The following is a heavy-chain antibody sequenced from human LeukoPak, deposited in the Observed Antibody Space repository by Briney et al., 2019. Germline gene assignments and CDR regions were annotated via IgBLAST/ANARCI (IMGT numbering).Heavy chain of an antibody. CDR2: ISYDGSNK. V-gene: IGHV3-30*04. Sequence: GRSLRLSCAASGFTFSSYAMHWVRQAPGKGLEWVAVISYDGSNKYYADSVKGRFTISRDNSKNTLYLEMNSLRAEDTAVYYCASQSSGGYWYFDYWGQGTLVTVSS. D-gene: IGHD1-26*01. J-gene: IGHJ4*02. CDR1: GFTFSSYA. CDR3: ASQSSGGYWYFDY.